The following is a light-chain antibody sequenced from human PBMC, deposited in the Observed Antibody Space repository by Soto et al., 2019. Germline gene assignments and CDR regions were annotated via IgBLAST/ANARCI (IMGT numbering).Light chain of an antibody. Sequence: DIKVTQSPSSVSASLGDRVSITCRASRDISNYLAWYQQKPGQVPRLLISGASTLHSGVPSRFSGSGSGTDFTLTITSLQPEDIATYFCQKYDTAPLTFGGGTKVDIK. CDR2: GAS. CDR3: QKYDTAPLT. V-gene: IGKV1-27*01. J-gene: IGKJ4*01. CDR1: RDISNY.